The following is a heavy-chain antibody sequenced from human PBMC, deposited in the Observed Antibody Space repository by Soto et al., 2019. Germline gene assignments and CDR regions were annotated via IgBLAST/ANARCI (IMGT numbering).Heavy chain of an antibody. D-gene: IGHD5-12*01. V-gene: IGHV4-59*01. CDR2: IYSSGST. J-gene: IGHJ4*02. CDR1: GGSISGYC. CDR3: ARSEKGMATILDY. Sequence: TLSLTCPVSGGSISGYCWNWIRQPPGKGLEWIGYIYSSGSTNYKSSLKSRVTISVDTSKNQFSLKLSSVTAADTAVYYCARSEKGMATILDYWGQGILVTVSS.